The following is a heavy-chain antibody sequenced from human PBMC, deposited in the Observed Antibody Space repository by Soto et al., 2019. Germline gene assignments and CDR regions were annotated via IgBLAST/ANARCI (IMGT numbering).Heavy chain of an antibody. CDR3: ARVRPRREFDP. CDR1: GYIFTSYY. J-gene: IGHJ5*02. CDR2: INPNTGGT. Sequence: QVQLVQSGAEVKRPGTSMKVSCKASGYIFTSYYIYWVRQVPGQGLEWMGWINPNTGGTNYAQRFEGRVTMTRDTSISTAYIELSRLTSDDTAIYFCARVRPRREFDPWGQGTLVTVSS. V-gene: IGHV1-2*02.